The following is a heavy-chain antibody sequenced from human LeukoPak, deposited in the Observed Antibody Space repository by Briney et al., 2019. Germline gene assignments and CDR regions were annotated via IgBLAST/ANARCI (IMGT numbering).Heavy chain of an antibody. CDR1: GFTFSSYA. Sequence: GGSLRLSCAASGFTFSSYAMHWLRQAPGAGLEYVSSITSNGGTTYYADSVKGRFTISRDNSKNTLYLQMGSLRAEDMAVYYCARDLTGTGDYWGQGTLVTVSS. V-gene: IGHV3-64*02. CDR2: ITSNGGTT. CDR3: ARDLTGTGDY. J-gene: IGHJ4*02. D-gene: IGHD1-20*01.